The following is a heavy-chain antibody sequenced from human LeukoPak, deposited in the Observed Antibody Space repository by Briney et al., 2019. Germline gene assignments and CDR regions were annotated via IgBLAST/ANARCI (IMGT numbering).Heavy chain of an antibody. Sequence: SETLSLTCTVSGGSISSYYWSWIRQPPGKGLEWIGYIYYSGSTNYNPSLKSRVTISVDTSKNQFSLKLSSVTAADTAVYYCARHEGYCSSTSCYEMHDAFDIWGQGTMVTVSS. CDR3: ARHEGYCSSTSCYEMHDAFDI. CDR2: IYYSGST. V-gene: IGHV4-59*08. D-gene: IGHD2-2*01. J-gene: IGHJ3*02. CDR1: GGSISSYY.